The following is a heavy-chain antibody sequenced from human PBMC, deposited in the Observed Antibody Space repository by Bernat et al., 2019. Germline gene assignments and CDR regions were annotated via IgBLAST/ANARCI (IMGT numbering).Heavy chain of an antibody. CDR1: GFTFSNAW. V-gene: IGHV3-15*01. J-gene: IGHJ4*02. D-gene: IGHD3-9*01. CDR2: IKSKTDGGTT. CDR3: TKGGDILTGDWGGDFDY. Sequence: EVQLVESGGGLVKPGGSLRLSCAASGFTFSNAWMSWVRQAPGKGLEWVGRIKSKTDGGTTDYAAPVKGRFTIARDDSKNTLYLQMNSLKTEDTAVYYCTKGGDILTGDWGGDFDYWGQGALVTVSS.